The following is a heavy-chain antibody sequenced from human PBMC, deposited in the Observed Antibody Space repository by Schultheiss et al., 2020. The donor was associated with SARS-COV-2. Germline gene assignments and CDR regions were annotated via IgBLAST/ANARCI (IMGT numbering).Heavy chain of an antibody. V-gene: IGHV4-34*01. Sequence: SETLSLTCAVYGGSFSGYYWSWIRQPPGKGLEWIGEINHSGSINYNPSLKSRVTVSLDTSKNQFSLELSSVTAADTAVYYCARGPYYDFWSGYYGVDYYYIDVWGKGTTVTVSS. CDR3: ARGPYYDFWSGYYGVDYYYIDV. CDR2: INHSGSI. J-gene: IGHJ6*03. CDR1: GGSFSGYY. D-gene: IGHD3-3*01.